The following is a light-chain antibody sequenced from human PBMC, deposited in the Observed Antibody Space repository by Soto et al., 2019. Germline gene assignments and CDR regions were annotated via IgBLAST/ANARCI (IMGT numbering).Light chain of an antibody. CDR2: DNN. Sequence: QSVLTQPPSVSAAPGQKVTIPCSGSSSNIGNNYVSWYQQLPGTAPKLLIYDNNKRPSGIPDRFAGSKSGTSATLGITGLQTWDEADYYCGTWDSSLSAVVFGGGTKLTVL. CDR3: GTWDSSLSAVV. J-gene: IGLJ2*01. CDR1: SSNIGNNY. V-gene: IGLV1-51*01.